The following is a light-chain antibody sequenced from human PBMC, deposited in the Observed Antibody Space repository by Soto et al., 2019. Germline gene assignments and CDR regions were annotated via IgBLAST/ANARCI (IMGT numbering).Light chain of an antibody. V-gene: IGLV1-40*01. CDR1: SSNIGAGFD. CDR3: SSYTRRRILV. J-gene: IGLJ2*01. Sequence: QSVLTQPPSVSGAPGLRVTIPCTGNSSNIGAGFDVHWYQQLPGTAPKLLIYSNTNRPSGVPDRFSGSKSGTSASLAITGLQAEDEADYYCSSYTRRRILVFGGGTKLTVL. CDR2: SNT.